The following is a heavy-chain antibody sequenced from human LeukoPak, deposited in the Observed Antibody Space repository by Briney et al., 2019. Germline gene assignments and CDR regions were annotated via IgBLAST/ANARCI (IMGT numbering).Heavy chain of an antibody. D-gene: IGHD2-15*01. V-gene: IGHV3-23*01. Sequence: GGSLRLSCAASGFTFSSYAMSWVRQAPGKGLEWVSAISGSGGSTYYADSVKGRFTISRDNSKNTLYLQMNSLRAEDTAVYYCARCSGGSCYSRIHAFDIWGQGTMVTVSS. CDR2: ISGSGGST. CDR3: ARCSGGSCYSRIHAFDI. CDR1: GFTFSSYA. J-gene: IGHJ3*02.